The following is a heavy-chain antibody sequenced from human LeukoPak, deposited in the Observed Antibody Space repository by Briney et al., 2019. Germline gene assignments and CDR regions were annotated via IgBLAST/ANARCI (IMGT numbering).Heavy chain of an antibody. J-gene: IGHJ6*03. CDR2: ISAYNGNT. V-gene: IGHV1-18*01. Sequence: ASVKVSCKASGYTFTSYGISWVRQAPGQGLEWMGWISAYNGNTYYAQKLKGRVTMTTDTSTSTAYMELRSLRSYDTAVYYCARDEYYDILTGDYYYYMDVWGKGTTVTVSS. D-gene: IGHD3-9*01. CDR3: ARDEYYDILTGDYYYYMDV. CDR1: GYTFTSYG.